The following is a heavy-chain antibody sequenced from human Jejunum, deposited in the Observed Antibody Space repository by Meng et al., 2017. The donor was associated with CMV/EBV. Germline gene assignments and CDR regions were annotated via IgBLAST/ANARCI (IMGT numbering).Heavy chain of an antibody. V-gene: IGHV4-4*07. CDR2: FYYPGST. CDR1: PASILEYC. J-gene: IGHJ4*02. CDR3: ARAAVDTWDFDL. D-gene: IGHD6-25*01. Sequence: LSITCAVFPASILEYCFSWTCLLSWKRLEWIGRFYYPGSTNYIPALENRVTMSRDTSKHRFPRMLSSVTAADAAVYYCARAAVDTWDFDLWGLGILVTVSS.